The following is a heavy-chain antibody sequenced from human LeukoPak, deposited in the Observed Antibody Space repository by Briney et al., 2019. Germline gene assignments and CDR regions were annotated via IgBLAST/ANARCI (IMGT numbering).Heavy chain of an antibody. CDR1: GSTFSSYS. J-gene: IGHJ6*02. Sequence: PGGSLRLSCAASGSTFSSYSMNWVRQAPGKGLEWVSSISSSSSYIYYADSVKGRFTISRDNAKNSLYLQMNSLRAEDTAVYYCARDPGYCSSTSCYFLNYYYYGMDVWGQGTTVTVSS. V-gene: IGHV3-21*01. CDR3: ARDPGYCSSTSCYFLNYYYYGMDV. CDR2: ISSSSSYI. D-gene: IGHD2-2*01.